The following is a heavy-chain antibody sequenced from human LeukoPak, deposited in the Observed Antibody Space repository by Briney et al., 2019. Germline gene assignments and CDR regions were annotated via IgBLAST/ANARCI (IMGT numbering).Heavy chain of an antibody. J-gene: IGHJ6*02. CDR2: MNPNSGNT. V-gene: IGHV1-8*01. CDR3: ARDPGGYCSSTSCYTYYYYGMDV. Sequence: ASVKVSCKASGYTFTSYDINWVRQATGQGLEWMGWMNPNSGNTGYAQKFQGRVTMTRNTSISTAYMELSSLRSEDTAVYYCARDPGGYCSSTSCYTYYYYGMDVWGQGTTVTVSS. D-gene: IGHD2-2*01. CDR1: GYTFTSYD.